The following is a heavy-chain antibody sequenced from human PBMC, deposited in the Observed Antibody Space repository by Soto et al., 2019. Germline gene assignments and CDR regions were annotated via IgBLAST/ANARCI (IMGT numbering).Heavy chain of an antibody. CDR3: AKGGLDNWNYYYYYGMDV. J-gene: IGHJ6*02. CDR1: GFTFSSYA. Sequence: GGSLRLSCAASGFTFSSYAMSWVRQAPGKGLEWVSAISGSGGSTYYADSVKGRFTISRDNSKNTLYLQMNSLRAEDTALYYCAKGGLDNWNYYYYYGMDVWGQGTTVTVSS. CDR2: ISGSGGST. V-gene: IGHV3-23*01. D-gene: IGHD1-20*01.